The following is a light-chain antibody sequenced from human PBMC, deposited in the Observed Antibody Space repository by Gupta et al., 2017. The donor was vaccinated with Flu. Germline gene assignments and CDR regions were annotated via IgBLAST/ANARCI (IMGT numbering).Light chain of an antibody. CDR1: QSISSW. CDR3: QQYDSYSGT. J-gene: IGKJ3*01. Sequence: DIQMTQSPSTLSASVGDRVTITCRASQSISSWLAWYQQKPGKAPKLLIYKASNLESGVPSRFSGSGSGSEFTLTISSLQPDDFATYYCQQYDSYSGTFGPGTTVDI. CDR2: KAS. V-gene: IGKV1-5*03.